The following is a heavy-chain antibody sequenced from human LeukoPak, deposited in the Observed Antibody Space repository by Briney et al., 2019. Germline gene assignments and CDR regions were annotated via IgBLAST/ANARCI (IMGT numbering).Heavy chain of an antibody. CDR1: GFTFSSYS. CDR3: ARDLAVADGGDY. J-gene: IGHJ4*02. V-gene: IGHV3-21*01. Sequence: GGSLRLSCAASGFTFSSYSMNWVRQAPGKGLEWVSSISSSSSYIYYADSVKGRFAISRDNAKNSLYLQMNSLRAEDTAVYYCARDLAVADGGDYWGQGTLVTVSS. CDR2: ISSSSSYI. D-gene: IGHD6-19*01.